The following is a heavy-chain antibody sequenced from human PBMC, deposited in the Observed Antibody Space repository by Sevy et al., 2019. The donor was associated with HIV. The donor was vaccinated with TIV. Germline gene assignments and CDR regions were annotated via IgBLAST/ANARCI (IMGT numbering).Heavy chain of an antibody. CDR3: ARDGLPIRGGSYRGPYYYYYYGMDV. J-gene: IGHJ6*02. CDR2: INTNTGNP. CDR1: GYTFTSYA. D-gene: IGHD1-26*01. V-gene: IGHV7-4-1*02. Sequence: ASVKVSCKASGYTFTSYAMNWVRQAPGQGLEWMGWINTNTGNPTYAQGFTGRFVFSLDTSVSTAYLQISSLKAEDTAVYYCARDGLPIRGGSYRGPYYYYYYGMDVWGQGTTVTVSS.